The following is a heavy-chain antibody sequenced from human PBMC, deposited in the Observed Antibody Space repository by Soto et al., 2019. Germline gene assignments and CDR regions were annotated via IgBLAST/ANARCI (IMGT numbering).Heavy chain of an antibody. D-gene: IGHD3-3*01. Sequence: PGGSLRLSCAASGFTFSSYAMSWVRQAPGKGLEWVSAISGSGGSTYYADSVKGRFTISRDNSKNTLYLQMNSLRAEDTAVYYCAKYYKNDFRSGSLMDVWGKGTTVTVSS. CDR3: AKYYKNDFRSGSLMDV. J-gene: IGHJ6*03. CDR2: ISGSGGST. V-gene: IGHV3-23*01. CDR1: GFTFSSYA.